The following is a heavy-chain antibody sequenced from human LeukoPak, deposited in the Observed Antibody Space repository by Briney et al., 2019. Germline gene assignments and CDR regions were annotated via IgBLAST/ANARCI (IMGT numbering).Heavy chain of an antibody. V-gene: IGHV3-9*01. CDR2: ISWNSGSI. CDR3: ARSRYCSGGSCYYFDY. Sequence: PGGSLRLSCAASGFTFDDYAMHWVRQAPGKGLEWVSGISWNSGSIGYADSVKGRFTISRDNSKNTLYLQMNSLRAEDTAVYYCARSRYCSGGSCYYFDYWGQGTLVTVSS. D-gene: IGHD2-15*01. J-gene: IGHJ4*02. CDR1: GFTFDDYA.